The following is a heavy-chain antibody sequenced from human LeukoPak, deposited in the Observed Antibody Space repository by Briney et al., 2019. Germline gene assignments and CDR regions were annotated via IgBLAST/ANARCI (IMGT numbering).Heavy chain of an antibody. CDR2: ISWNSGSI. V-gene: IGHV3-9*01. Sequence: PGGSLRLSCAASGFTFDDYAMHWVRQAPGKGLEWVSGISWNSGSIGYADSVKGRFTISRDNAKNSLYLQMNSLRAEDTAVYYCARGEDGCHDYWGQGTLVTVSS. CDR1: GFTFDDYA. J-gene: IGHJ4*02. D-gene: IGHD5-24*01. CDR3: ARGEDGCHDY.